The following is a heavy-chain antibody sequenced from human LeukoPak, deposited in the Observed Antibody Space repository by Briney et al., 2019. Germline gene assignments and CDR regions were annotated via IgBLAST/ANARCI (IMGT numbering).Heavy chain of an antibody. CDR3: ARHQTEYQLLFPDY. CDR1: GDSISTYY. CDR2: IYYSGNT. Sequence: SETLSLTCTVSGDSISTYYWIWIRQPPGKGLEYIAYIYYSGNTDYNPSLKSRVMVSVDTSKNQFSLKLSSVTAADTAVYYCARHQTEYQLLFPDYWGQGTLVTVSS. V-gene: IGHV4-59*01. J-gene: IGHJ4*02. D-gene: IGHD2-2*01.